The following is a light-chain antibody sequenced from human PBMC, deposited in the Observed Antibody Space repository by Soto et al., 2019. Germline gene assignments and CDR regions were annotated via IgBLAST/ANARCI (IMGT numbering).Light chain of an antibody. CDR3: QSYDSSLSGYV. J-gene: IGLJ1*01. CDR2: VNN. V-gene: IGLV1-40*01. Sequence: SVLTQPPSVSGAPGQRVTISCTGSSSNIGAGYDVNWYQQLPGTAPKLLIYVNNNRPSGVPDRFSGSKSGTSASLAITGLQAEDEADYFCQSYDSSLSGYVFGTGTKVTVL. CDR1: SSNIGAGYD.